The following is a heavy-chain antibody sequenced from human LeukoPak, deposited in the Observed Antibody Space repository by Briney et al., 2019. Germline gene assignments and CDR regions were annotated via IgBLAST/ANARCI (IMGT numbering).Heavy chain of an antibody. V-gene: IGHV4-38-2*02. CDR2: IYHSGST. D-gene: IGHD6-13*01. J-gene: IGHJ4*02. CDR1: GYSISSGYY. CDR3: ARVGFRYSSSWYREYYFDY. Sequence: SETLSLTCTVSGYSISSGYYWGWIRQPPGKGLEWIGSIYHSGSTYYNPSLKSRVTISVDTSKNQFSLKLSSVTAADTAVYYCARVGFRYSSSWYREYYFDYWGQGTLVTVSS.